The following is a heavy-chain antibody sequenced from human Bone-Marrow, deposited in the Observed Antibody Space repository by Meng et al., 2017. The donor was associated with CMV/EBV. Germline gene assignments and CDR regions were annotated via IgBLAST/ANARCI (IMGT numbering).Heavy chain of an antibody. V-gene: IGHV3-21*01. CDR3: ARGYTGRFDALTI. J-gene: IGHJ3*02. D-gene: IGHD2-2*02. Sequence: GGSLRLSCAASGFTFSSYSMNWVRQAPGKGLEWVSSISSSSSYIYYADSVKGRFTISRENSKNTLYLQMNSLRDEDTAMYYCARGYTGRFDALTIWGQGPMV. CDR2: ISSSSSYI. CDR1: GFTFSSYS.